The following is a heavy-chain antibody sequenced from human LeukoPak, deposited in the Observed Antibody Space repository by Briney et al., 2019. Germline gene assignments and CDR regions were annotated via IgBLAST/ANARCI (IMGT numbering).Heavy chain of an antibody. CDR1: GFTFSSYW. Sequence: GGSLRLSCAASGFTFSSYWMHWVRQAPGKGLVWVSRINSDGSSTSYADSVKGRFTISRDNAKNTLYLQMNSLRAEDTAVYYCASLITMVRGVIPGDWGQGTLVTVSS. J-gene: IGHJ4*02. CDR2: INSDGSST. V-gene: IGHV3-74*01. CDR3: ASLITMVRGVIPGD. D-gene: IGHD3-10*01.